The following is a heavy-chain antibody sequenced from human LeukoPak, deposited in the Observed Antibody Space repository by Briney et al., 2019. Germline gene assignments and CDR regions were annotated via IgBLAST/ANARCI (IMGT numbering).Heavy chain of an antibody. V-gene: IGHV3-21*01. CDR2: ISSSSSYI. CDR3: AREYYYGSGTYYYGMDV. CDR1: GFTFSSYS. J-gene: IGHJ6*02. Sequence: GGSLRLSCAASGFTFSSYSMNWVRQAPGKGLEWVSSISSSSSYIYYADSVKGRFTISRDNAKNSLYLQMNSLRAEDTAVYYCAREYYYGSGTYYYGMDVWGQGTTVTVSS. D-gene: IGHD3-10*01.